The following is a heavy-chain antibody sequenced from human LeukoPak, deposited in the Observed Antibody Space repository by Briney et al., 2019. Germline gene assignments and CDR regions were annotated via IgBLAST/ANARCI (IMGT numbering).Heavy chain of an antibody. Sequence: GSLRLSCAASGFTFSSYSMNWVRQAPGKGLEWVSYISNSSSTIYYADSVKGRFTISRDNAKNSLYLQMNSLRAEDTAVYYCARVAGRWEPIDYWGQGTLVTVSS. CDR2: ISNSSSTI. CDR1: GFTFSSYS. D-gene: IGHD1-26*01. CDR3: ARVAGRWEPIDY. J-gene: IGHJ4*02. V-gene: IGHV3-48*04.